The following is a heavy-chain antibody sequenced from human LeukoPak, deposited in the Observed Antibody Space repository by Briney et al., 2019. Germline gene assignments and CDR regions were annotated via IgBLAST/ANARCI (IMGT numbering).Heavy chain of an antibody. CDR1: GFTVSNAW. CDR2: IKSKTDGGTT. V-gene: IGHV3-15*01. J-gene: IGHJ4*02. Sequence: GGSLTLSCAASGFTVSNAWMSWVRQAPGKGLEWVGRIKSKTDGGTTDYAAPVKGRFTISRDDSKNTLYLQMNSLKTEDTAVFYCTSHEYSSLPFVYWGQGTLVTVSS. D-gene: IGHD6-6*01. CDR3: TSHEYSSLPFVY.